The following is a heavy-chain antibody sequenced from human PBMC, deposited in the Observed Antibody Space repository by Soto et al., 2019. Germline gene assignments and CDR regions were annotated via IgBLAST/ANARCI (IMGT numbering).Heavy chain of an antibody. D-gene: IGHD3-9*01. V-gene: IGHV1-18*01. CDR3: AIGSGAFDWSALPFAY. Sequence: ASVKVSCKASVYTFTSYGISWVRQAAGQGLEWMGWISAYNGNTNYAQKLQGRVTMTTDTSTSTAYMELRSLRSDDTPVYYCAIGSGAFDWSALPFAYWGQGTLVTVSS. CDR1: VYTFTSYG. J-gene: IGHJ4*02. CDR2: ISAYNGNT.